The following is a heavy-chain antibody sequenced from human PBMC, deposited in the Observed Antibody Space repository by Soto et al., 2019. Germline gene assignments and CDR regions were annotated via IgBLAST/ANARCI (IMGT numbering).Heavy chain of an antibody. J-gene: IGHJ5*02. CDR2: IYTSGST. CDR3: AISPNPGPSYNWFDP. V-gene: IGHV4-4*07. CDR1: GGSISSYY. Sequence: QVQLQESGPGLVKPSETLSLTCTVSGGSISSYYWSWIRQPAGKGLEWIGRIYTSGSTNYNPSLKSRVTMAVDTSKNQFSLKLSSVTAADTAVYYCAISPNPGPSYNWFDPWGQGTLVTVSS.